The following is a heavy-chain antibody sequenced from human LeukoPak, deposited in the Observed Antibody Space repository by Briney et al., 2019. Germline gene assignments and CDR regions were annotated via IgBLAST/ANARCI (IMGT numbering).Heavy chain of an antibody. J-gene: IGHJ4*02. CDR3: ARATFYYDSSGSEIYYFDD. CDR2: INSDGSRT. CDR1: GFTFDDYA. D-gene: IGHD3-22*01. Sequence: GGSLRLSCAASGFTFDDYAMHWVRQAPGKGLVWVSRINSDGSRTTYADSVKGRFTISRDNAKNTLYLQMNSLRAEDTAVYYCARATFYYDSSGSEIYYFDDWGQGTLVTVSS. V-gene: IGHV3-74*01.